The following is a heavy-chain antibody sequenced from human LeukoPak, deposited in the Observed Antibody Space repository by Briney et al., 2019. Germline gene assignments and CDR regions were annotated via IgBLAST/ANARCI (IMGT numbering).Heavy chain of an antibody. CDR2: ITPIFGTA. J-gene: IGHJ4*02. CDR3: AGTYYYGSGSYPN. Sequence: GASVKVSCKASGGTFSSYAISWVRQAPGQGLEWMGGITPIFGTANYAQKFQGRVTITTDESTSTAYMELSSLRSEDTAVYYCAGTYYYGSGSYPNWGQGTLVTVSS. V-gene: IGHV1-69*05. CDR1: GGTFSSYA. D-gene: IGHD3-10*01.